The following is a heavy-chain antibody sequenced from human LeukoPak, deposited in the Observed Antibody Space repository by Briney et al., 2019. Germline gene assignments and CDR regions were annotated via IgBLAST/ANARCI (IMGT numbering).Heavy chain of an antibody. CDR3: AEDHQMEWFPFDY. CDR1: GFTFSSYA. CDR2: ISGSGGST. V-gene: IGHV3-23*01. Sequence: GGSLRLSCAASGFTFSSYAMSWVRQAPGKGLEWVSAISGSGGSTYYADSVKGRFTISRDNSKNTLYLQMNSLRAEDTAVYYCAEDHQMEWFPFDYWGQGTLVTVSS. D-gene: IGHD3-3*01. J-gene: IGHJ4*02.